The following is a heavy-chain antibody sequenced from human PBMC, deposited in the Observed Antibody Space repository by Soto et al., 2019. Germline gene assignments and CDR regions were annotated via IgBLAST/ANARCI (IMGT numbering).Heavy chain of an antibody. CDR1: GYTLTELS. J-gene: IGHJ6*02. CDR2: FDPEDGET. CDR3: ATERIVGAKNGMDV. D-gene: IGHD1-26*01. Sequence: ASVKVSCKVSGYTLTELSMHWLRQAPGKGLEWMGGFDPEDGETIYAQKFQGRVTMTEDTSTDTAYMELSSLRSEDTAVYYCATERIVGAKNGMDVWGQGTTVTVSS. V-gene: IGHV1-24*01.